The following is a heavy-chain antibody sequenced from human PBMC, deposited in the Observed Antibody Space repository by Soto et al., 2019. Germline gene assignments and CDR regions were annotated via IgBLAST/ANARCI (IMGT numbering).Heavy chain of an antibody. J-gene: IGHJ5*02. Sequence: QVQLQESGPGLVKPSQTLSLTCTVSGGSISSGGYYWSWIRQRPGKGLEWIGYIYYSGSTYFNPSLKSRASMSAGTSKNQCSLKLTSVTAADTAVYYCARGGYNSDWFDPWGQGTLVTVSS. CDR3: ARGGYNSDWFDP. D-gene: IGHD1-1*01. V-gene: IGHV4-31*03. CDR2: IYYSGST. CDR1: GGSISSGGYY.